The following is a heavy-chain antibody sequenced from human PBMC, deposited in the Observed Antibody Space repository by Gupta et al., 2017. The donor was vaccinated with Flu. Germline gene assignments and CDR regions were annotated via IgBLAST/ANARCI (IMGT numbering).Heavy chain of an antibody. CDR1: GGNFSSDA. D-gene: IGHD2-2*01. V-gene: IGHV1-69*06. Sequence: QVQLVQSGAEVKRPGSSVKVSCTASGGNFSSDAISGVRQAPGQGLEWMGGIIPIFGTANYAQKFQGRVTITADKSTSTAYMELSSLRSEDTAVYYCARVRDERYCSSTSCQRRNYYFDYWGQGTLVTVSS. CDR3: ARVRDERYCSSTSCQRRNYYFDY. CDR2: IIPIFGTA. J-gene: IGHJ4*02.